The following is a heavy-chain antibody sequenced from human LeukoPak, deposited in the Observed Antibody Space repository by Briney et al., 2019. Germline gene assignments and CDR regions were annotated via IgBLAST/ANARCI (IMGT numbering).Heavy chain of an antibody. CDR3: ARDRNFGGPYNSVDY. J-gene: IGHJ4*02. Sequence: SQTLSLTCAVSGDSVSSNSAGWNWLRQSPARGLEWLGRTYYRSKWYNAVSVKSRITINPDTSKNQVSLQLSSVTPEDTAVYYCARDRNFGGPYNSVDYWGQGTLVTVSS. D-gene: IGHD5-24*01. CDR1: GDSVSSNSAG. CDR2: TYYRSKWY. V-gene: IGHV6-1*01.